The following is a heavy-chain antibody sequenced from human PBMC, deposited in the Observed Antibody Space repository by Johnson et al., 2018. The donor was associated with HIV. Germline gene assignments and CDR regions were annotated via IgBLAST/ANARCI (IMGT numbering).Heavy chain of an antibody. V-gene: IGHV3-30-3*01. Sequence: QVQLVESGGGVVQPGRSLRLSCAASGFTLSSYTIHWVRQAPGKGLEWVAVISYDGSKKYYADSVKGRFTISRDNSKNTLYLQMNSLRAEDTAVYYCARDKWELLGAFDIWGQGTMVTVSS. J-gene: IGHJ3*02. D-gene: IGHD1-26*01. CDR1: GFTLSSYT. CDR2: ISYDGSKK. CDR3: ARDKWELLGAFDI.